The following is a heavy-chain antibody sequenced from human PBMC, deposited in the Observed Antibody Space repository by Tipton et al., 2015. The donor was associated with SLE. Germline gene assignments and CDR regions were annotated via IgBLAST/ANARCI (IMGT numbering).Heavy chain of an antibody. Sequence: QLQSGAEVKKPGSSVKVSCKASGGTFSSYDINWVRQATGQGLEWMGWMNPNSGGTNYAQKFQGRVTMTRDTSISTAYMELSRLRSDDTAVYYCARSVSSSWYQYFDLWGRGTLVTVSS. J-gene: IGHJ2*01. V-gene: IGHV1-2*02. CDR2: MNPNSGGT. CDR3: ARSVSSSWYQYFDL. CDR1: GGTFSSYD. D-gene: IGHD6-13*01.